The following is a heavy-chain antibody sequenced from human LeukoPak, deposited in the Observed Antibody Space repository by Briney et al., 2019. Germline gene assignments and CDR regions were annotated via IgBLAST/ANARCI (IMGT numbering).Heavy chain of an antibody. CDR1: GFSFDDYG. CDR3: ARGHKDYYYYYMDV. J-gene: IGHJ6*03. D-gene: IGHD2-15*01. Sequence: GGSLRLSCAASGFSFDDYGMSWVRQAPGKGLEWVSGINWNGGSTGYADSVKGRFIISRDNAKNSLYLQMNSLRAEDTALYYCARGHKDYYYYYMDVWGKGTTVTVSS. CDR2: INWNGGST. V-gene: IGHV3-20*04.